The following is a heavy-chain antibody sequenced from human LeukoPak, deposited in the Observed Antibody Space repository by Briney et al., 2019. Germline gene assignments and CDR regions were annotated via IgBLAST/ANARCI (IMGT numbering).Heavy chain of an antibody. Sequence: PSETLSLTCAVSGGSISSSNWWSWLRQPPGKGLEWIGEIYHSGSTNYNPSLKSRVTISVDKSKNQFSLKLSSVTAADTAVYYCATDTVPAALYYYYGMDVWGKGTTVTVSS. CDR3: ATDTVPAALYYYYGMDV. V-gene: IGHV4-4*02. D-gene: IGHD2-2*01. CDR1: GGSISSSNW. CDR2: IYHSGST. J-gene: IGHJ6*04.